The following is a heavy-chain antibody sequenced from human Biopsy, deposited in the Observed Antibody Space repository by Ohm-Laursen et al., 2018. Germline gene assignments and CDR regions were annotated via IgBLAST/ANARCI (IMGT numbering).Heavy chain of an antibody. CDR1: GITTRSYW. D-gene: IGHD2/OR15-2a*01. V-gene: IGHV3-7*01. J-gene: IGHJ3*01. CDR2: IKQDGSEK. Sequence: SLRLSCSAAGITTRSYWMSWIRQAPGKGLEWVANIKQDGSEKNYVASVKGRFTISRDNAKDSLFLQMNSLRVEDTAVYYCVREMSHESPFRVSFDLWGQGTMVAASS. CDR3: VREMSHESPFRVSFDL.